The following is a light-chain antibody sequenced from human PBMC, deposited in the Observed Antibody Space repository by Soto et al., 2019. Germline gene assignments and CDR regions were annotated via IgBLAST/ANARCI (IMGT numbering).Light chain of an antibody. Sequence: EILMTQSPATLSVSPGERATLSCRASQSVSSNLAWYQQKPGQAPRLLIYGASTRATGIPARFSGSGSGTEFTLTIRSLQSEDFAVYYSQKDNNWWRFGQGTKVEIK. CDR2: GAS. V-gene: IGKV3-15*01. CDR1: QSVSSN. J-gene: IGKJ1*01. CDR3: QKDNNWWR.